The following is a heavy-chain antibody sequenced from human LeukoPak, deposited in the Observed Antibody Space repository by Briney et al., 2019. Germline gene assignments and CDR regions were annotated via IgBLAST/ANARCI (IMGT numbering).Heavy chain of an antibody. Sequence: GESLKISCKGSGYSFSNYWIAWVRQMPGKGLEWMGIIYPGDSDTRYSPSFQGPVTISADKSISTAYLHWSRLKGSDRAFDFLGRRAPTASNWYFDLWGRGTLVTVSS. CDR3: GRRAPTASNWYFDL. V-gene: IGHV5-51*01. D-gene: IGHD5-18*01. J-gene: IGHJ2*01. CDR1: GYSFSNYW. CDR2: IYPGDSDT.